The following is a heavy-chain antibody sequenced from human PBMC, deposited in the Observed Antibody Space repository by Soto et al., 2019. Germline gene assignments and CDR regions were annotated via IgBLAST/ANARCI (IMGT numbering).Heavy chain of an antibody. Sequence: SETLSLTCTVSGGSISSGGYYWSWILHHPGKGLEWIGYIYYSGSTYYNPSLKSRVTISVDTSKNQFSLKLSSVTAADTAVYYCARGGYYYDSSGYYTPGGYYYYYGMDVWGQGTTVTVSS. CDR2: IYYSGST. CDR1: GGSISSGGYY. V-gene: IGHV4-31*03. CDR3: ARGGYYYDSSGYYTPGGYYYYYGMDV. J-gene: IGHJ6*02. D-gene: IGHD3-22*01.